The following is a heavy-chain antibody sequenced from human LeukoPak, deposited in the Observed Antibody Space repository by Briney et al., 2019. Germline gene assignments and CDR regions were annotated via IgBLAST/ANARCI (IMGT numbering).Heavy chain of an antibody. CDR3: ATRETSYYYYMDV. CDR2: INHSGST. CDR1: GESFSGYY. V-gene: IGHV4-34*01. D-gene: IGHD1-26*01. Sequence: SETLSLTCAVYGESFSGYYWSWIRQPPGKGLEWIGEINHSGSTNYNPSLKSQVTISVDTSKNQFSLKLSSVTAADTAVYYCATRETSYYYYMDVWGKGTTVTISS. J-gene: IGHJ6*03.